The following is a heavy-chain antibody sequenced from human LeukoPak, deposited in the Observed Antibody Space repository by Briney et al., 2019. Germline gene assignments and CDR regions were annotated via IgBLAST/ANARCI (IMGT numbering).Heavy chain of an antibody. D-gene: IGHD2-15*01. Sequence: GGSLRLSCAASGFTFSTYDMHWVREDTGKGLEWVSGINPAGDTYYPGSVKGRFTISREDAKNSFYLQMNSLRVGDTAVYYCARGDCSGGSCSSMDVWGQGTTVTVSS. J-gene: IGHJ6*02. V-gene: IGHV3-13*04. CDR1: GFTFSTYD. CDR3: ARGDCSGGSCSSMDV. CDR2: INPAGDT.